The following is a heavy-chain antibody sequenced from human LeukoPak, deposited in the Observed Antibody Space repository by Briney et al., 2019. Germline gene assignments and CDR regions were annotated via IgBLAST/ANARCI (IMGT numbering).Heavy chain of an antibody. CDR3: ARAFGYSYGMYYYGMDV. V-gene: IGHV3-64*01. CDR1: GFTFSSYA. Sequence: PGGSLRLSCAASGFTFSSYAMHWVRQAPGKGLEYVSAISSNGGSTYYANSVKGRFTISRDNSKNTLYLQMGSLRAEDMAVYYCARAFGYSYGMYYYGMDVWGQGTTVTVSS. D-gene: IGHD5-18*01. J-gene: IGHJ6*02. CDR2: ISSNGGST.